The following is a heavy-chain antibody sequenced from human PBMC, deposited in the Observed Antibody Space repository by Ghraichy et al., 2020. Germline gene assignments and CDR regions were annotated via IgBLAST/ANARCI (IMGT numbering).Heavy chain of an antibody. Sequence: ASVKVSCKASGYTFSNYGVSWVRQAPGQGLEWMGWISGYNGNTNYIQTLQGRVTMTTDTSTNTAYMELSNLRSDDTAVYYCARRPIVTGYNRMNDALDIWCQGTVVTVSS. CDR3: ARRPIVTGYNRMNDALDI. V-gene: IGHV1-18*04. D-gene: IGHD3-9*01. J-gene: IGHJ3*02. CDR2: ISGYNGNT. CDR1: GYTFSNYG.